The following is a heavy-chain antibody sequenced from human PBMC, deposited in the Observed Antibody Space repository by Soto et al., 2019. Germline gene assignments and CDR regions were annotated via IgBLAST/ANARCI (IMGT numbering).Heavy chain of an antibody. V-gene: IGHV4-31*03. CDR3: ARLGYDSSGYPIWFDP. J-gene: IGHJ5*02. CDR1: VGSTSSSSYS. D-gene: IGHD3-22*01. CDR2: VYLSSNT. Sequence: PSATLYLTCTVSVGSTSSSSYSCSWIGLHPGKGLEWIGYVYLSSNTYYNPSLKSRFTISVDTSKNQFSLRLTSVTVEDTAVYDCARLGYDSSGYPIWFDPWGQGTRAPVSS.